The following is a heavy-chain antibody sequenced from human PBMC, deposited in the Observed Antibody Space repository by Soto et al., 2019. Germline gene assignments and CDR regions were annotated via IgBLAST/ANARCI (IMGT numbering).Heavy chain of an antibody. CDR1: GFTFSSYA. CDR3: AKVHSIVVPAARIDY. D-gene: IGHD2-2*01. V-gene: IGHV3-23*01. Sequence: EVHLLESGGGMVQPGGSLRLSCAASGFTFSSYAMSWVRQAPGKGLEWVSAISGSGGSTYYADSVKGRFTISRDNSKNTLYLQMNSLRAEDTAVYYCAKVHSIVVPAARIDYWGQGTLVTVSS. CDR2: ISGSGGST. J-gene: IGHJ4*02.